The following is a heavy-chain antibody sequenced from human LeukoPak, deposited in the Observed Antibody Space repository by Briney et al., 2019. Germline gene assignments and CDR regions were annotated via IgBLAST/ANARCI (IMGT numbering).Heavy chain of an antibody. CDR2: ISGSGGST. J-gene: IGHJ6*02. Sequence: GGSLRLSCGASGFTFSSYAMSWVRQAPGKGLEWVSAISGSGGSTYYADSVKGRFTISRDNSKNTLYLQMNSLRAEDTAVYYCAKADIVLMVYAMDVWGQGTTVTVSS. CDR1: GFTFSSYA. D-gene: IGHD2-8*01. V-gene: IGHV3-23*01. CDR3: AKADIVLMVYAMDV.